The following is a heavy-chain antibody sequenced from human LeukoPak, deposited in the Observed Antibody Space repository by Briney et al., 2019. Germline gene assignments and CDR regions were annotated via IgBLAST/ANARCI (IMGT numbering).Heavy chain of an antibody. CDR3: ARGSDYYYGSGSYQ. CDR2: ISYDGSNK. V-gene: IGHV3-30-3*01. CDR1: GFTFSSYA. J-gene: IGHJ4*02. Sequence: PGGSLRLSCAASGFTFSSYAMHWVRQAPGKGLEWVAVISYDGSNKYYADSVKGRFTISRDNSKNTLYLQMNSLRAEDTAVYYCARGSDYYYGSGSYQWGQGTLVTVSS. D-gene: IGHD3-10*01.